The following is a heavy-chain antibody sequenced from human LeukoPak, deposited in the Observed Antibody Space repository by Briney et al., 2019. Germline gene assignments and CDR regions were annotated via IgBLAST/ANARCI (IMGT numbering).Heavy chain of an antibody. Sequence: GASVKVSCKVSGYTLTELSMHWVRQAPGKGLEWMGGFDPEDGETIYAQKFQGRVTMTRDTSTSTVYMELSSLRSEDTAVYYCARDGQQWLGYAFDIWGQGTMVTVSS. CDR3: ARDGQQWLGYAFDI. CDR2: FDPEDGET. CDR1: GYTLTELS. J-gene: IGHJ3*02. V-gene: IGHV1-24*01. D-gene: IGHD6-19*01.